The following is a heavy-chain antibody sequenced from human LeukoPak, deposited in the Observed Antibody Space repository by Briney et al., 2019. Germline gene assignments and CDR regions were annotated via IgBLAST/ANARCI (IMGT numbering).Heavy chain of an antibody. D-gene: IGHD6-13*01. J-gene: IGHJ6*03. CDR3: ARSRDSSSWSYYYYYYMDV. CDR1: GGSISSYY. Sequence: SETLSLTCTVSGGSISSYYWSWIRQPAGKGLGWIGRIYTSGSTNYNPSLKSRVTMSVDTSKNQFSLKLSSVTAADTAVYYCARSRDSSSWSYYYYYYMDVWGKGTTVTVSS. CDR2: IYTSGST. V-gene: IGHV4-4*07.